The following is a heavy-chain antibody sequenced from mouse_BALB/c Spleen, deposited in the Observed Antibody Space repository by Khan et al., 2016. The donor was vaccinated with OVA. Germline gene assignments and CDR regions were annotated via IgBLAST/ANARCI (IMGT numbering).Heavy chain of an antibody. V-gene: IGHV2-6-1*01. CDR2: IWSDGHT. J-gene: IGHJ1*01. D-gene: IGHD2-1*01. CDR3: ARHGYYGNYGPYFDV. CDR1: GFSLTSYG. Sequence: QVQLKESGPGLVAPSQSLSITCTISGFSLTSYGVHWVRQPPGKGLEWLVVIWSDGHTTYNSALKSRLSISKDNSKSPVFLKTNSLQTDDTAMYYCARHGYYGNYGPYFDVWGAGTTVTVSS.